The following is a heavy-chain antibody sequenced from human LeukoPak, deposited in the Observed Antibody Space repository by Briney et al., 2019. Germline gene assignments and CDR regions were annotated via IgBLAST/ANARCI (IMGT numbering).Heavy chain of an antibody. CDR1: GGSISSSSYY. CDR3: ARRGRYGGYDFSFDY. J-gene: IGHJ4*02. Sequence: SETLSLTWTVSGGSISSSSYYWGWIRQPPGKGLEWIGSIYYSGSTYYNPSLKSRVTISVDTSKNQFSLKLSSVTAADTAVYYCARRGRYGGYDFSFDYWGQGTLVTVSS. V-gene: IGHV4-39*01. D-gene: IGHD5-12*01. CDR2: IYYSGST.